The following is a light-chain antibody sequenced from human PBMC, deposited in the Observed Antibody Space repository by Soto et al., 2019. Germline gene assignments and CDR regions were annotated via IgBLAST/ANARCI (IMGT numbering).Light chain of an antibody. CDR1: QSVSSNY. CDR2: GAS. Sequence: EIVLTQSPGTLSLSPGERATLSCRASQSVSSNYLAWYQQKPGQAPRLLIYGASSRATGIPDRFSGSGSGTDFPLTISRLEPEDFAVYYCQQYGSSPPITFGQGTRLEIK. CDR3: QQYGSSPPIT. V-gene: IGKV3-20*01. J-gene: IGKJ5*01.